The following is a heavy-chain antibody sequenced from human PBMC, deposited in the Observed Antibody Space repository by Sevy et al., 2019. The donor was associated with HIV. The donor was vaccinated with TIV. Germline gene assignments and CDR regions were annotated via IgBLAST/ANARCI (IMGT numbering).Heavy chain of an antibody. D-gene: IGHD4-4*01. V-gene: IGHV3-23*01. CDR3: ATHRRRDGYSYGAFDI. J-gene: IGHJ3*02. CDR1: GFTFSNYA. CDR2: VSGSGGKT. Sequence: GGSLRLSCAASGFTFSNYAQSWVRQAPGKGLEWVSAVSGSGGKTYYADSVKGRFTISRDTSNNTLFLHMNSLRAEDTAVYYCATHRRRDGYSYGAFDIWGQGTMVTVSS.